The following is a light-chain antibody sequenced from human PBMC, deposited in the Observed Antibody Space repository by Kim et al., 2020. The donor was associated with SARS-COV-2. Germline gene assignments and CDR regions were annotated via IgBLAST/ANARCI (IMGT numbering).Light chain of an antibody. V-gene: IGKV3-15*01. J-gene: IGKJ1*01. Sequence: EIVMTQSPATLSVSPGEGATLSCRASQSISTNLAWYQQKPGRAPRPLIYGASTRATGVPARFSGSGSGTEFTLTISSLQSEDFAVYYCHQNPSWTFGQGTKVDIK. CDR2: GAS. CDR3: HQNPSWT. CDR1: QSISTN.